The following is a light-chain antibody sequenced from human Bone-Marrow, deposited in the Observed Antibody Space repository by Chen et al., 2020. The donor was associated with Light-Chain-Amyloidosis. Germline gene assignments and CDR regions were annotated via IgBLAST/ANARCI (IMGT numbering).Light chain of an antibody. CDR1: DLPTKC. CDR2: RDT. CDR3: QSADSSGTYEVI. Sequence: SYELPQPPSVSVSPGQTARITCPGDDLPTKCAYWYQQKPGQAPVLVIHRDTERPSGISERFSGSSSGTTATLTISGVQAEDEADYHCQSADSSGTYEVIFGGGTKLTVL. J-gene: IGLJ2*01. V-gene: IGLV3-25*03.